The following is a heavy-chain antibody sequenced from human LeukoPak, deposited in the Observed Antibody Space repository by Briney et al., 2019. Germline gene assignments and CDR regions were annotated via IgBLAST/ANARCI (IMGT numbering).Heavy chain of an antibody. D-gene: IGHD1-26*01. CDR2: ISSSSSYI. J-gene: IGHJ3*02. CDR3: ARDAVYLSSYNRRAFDI. Sequence: GGSLRLSCAASGFTFSSYSMNWVRQAPGKGLEWVSSISSSSSYIYYADSVKGRFTISRDNAKNSLYLQMNSLRAEDTAVYYCARDAVYLSSYNRRAFDITGPGTMVTVSS. V-gene: IGHV3-21*01. CDR1: GFTFSSYS.